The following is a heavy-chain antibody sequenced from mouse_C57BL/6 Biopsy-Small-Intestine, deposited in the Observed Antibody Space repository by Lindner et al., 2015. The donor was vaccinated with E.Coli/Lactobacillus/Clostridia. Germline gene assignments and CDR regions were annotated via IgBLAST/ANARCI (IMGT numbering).Heavy chain of an antibody. J-gene: IGHJ4*01. V-gene: IGHV1-18*01. Sequence: SVKVSCKASGYTFTDYYIHWVRQAPGQGLEWMGRINPKNGGINYAQKFQGRVTMTGDTSITTAYMELSRLRSDDTAVYYCTRERQYCSSTSCYAYEYNWFDPWGQGTLVTVSS. CDR2: INPKNGGI. CDR1: GYTFTDYY. CDR3: TRERQYCSSTSCYAYEYNWFDP. D-gene: IGHD1-1*01.